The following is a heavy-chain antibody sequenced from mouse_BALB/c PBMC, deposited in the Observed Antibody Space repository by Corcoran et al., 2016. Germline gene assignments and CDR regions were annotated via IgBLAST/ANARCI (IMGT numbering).Heavy chain of an antibody. CDR3: ASEWYGFDY. CDR2: ISYDGSN. J-gene: IGHJ2*01. D-gene: IGHD1-1*02. V-gene: IGHV3-6*02. CDR1: GYSITSGYY. Sequence: DVQLQESGPGLVKPSQSLSLTCSVTGYSITSGYYWNWIRQFPGNKLEWMGYISYDGSNNYNPSLKNRISSTRDTSKNQVFLKLNSVTTEDTATYDCASEWYGFDYWGQGTTLIVSS.